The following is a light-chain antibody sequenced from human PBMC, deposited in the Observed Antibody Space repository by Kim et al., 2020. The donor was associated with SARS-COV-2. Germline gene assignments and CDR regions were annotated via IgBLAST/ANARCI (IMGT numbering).Light chain of an antibody. V-gene: IGLV3-1*01. CDR3: QAWDSNSNWV. Sequence: VSPGKTASTTGSGNKLGDRYVCWYQHRSGQSPVLVIYQDDQRPSGIAERFSGSNSGNTATLTISGTQAMDEADYYCQAWDSNSNWVFGGGTQLTVL. CDR2: QDD. CDR1: KLGDRY. J-gene: IGLJ3*02.